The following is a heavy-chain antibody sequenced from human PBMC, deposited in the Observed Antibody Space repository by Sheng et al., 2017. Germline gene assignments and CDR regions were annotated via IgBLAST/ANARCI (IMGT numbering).Heavy chain of an antibody. D-gene: IGHD2-2*01. CDR3: TSYIVVVPAAMHYYYYMDV. CDR2: IRSKANSYAT. V-gene: IGHV3-73*02. CDR1: GFTFSGSA. J-gene: IGHJ6*03. Sequence: EVQLVESGGGLVQPGGSLKLSCAASGFTFSGSAMHWVRQASGKGLEWVGRIRSKANSYATAYAASVKGRFTISRDDSKNTAYLQMNSLKTEDTAVYYCTSYIVVVPAAMHYYYYMDVWGKGTTVTVSS.